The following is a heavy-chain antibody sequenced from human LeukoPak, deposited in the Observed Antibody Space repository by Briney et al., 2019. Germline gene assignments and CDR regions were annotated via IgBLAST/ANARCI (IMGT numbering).Heavy chain of an antibody. J-gene: IGHJ3*02. D-gene: IGHD3-22*01. CDR3: ARDGLVVVIHDAFDI. Sequence: ASVKVSCTASGYTFTSYYMHWVRQAPGQGLEWMGIINPSGGSTSYAQKLQGRVTMTIDTSTSTAYMELRSLRSDDTAVYYCARDGLVVVIHDAFDIWGQGTMVTVSS. V-gene: IGHV1-46*01. CDR2: INPSGGST. CDR1: GYTFTSYY.